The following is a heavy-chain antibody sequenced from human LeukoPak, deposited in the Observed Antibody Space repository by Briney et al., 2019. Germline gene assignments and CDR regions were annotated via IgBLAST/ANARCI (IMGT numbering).Heavy chain of an antibody. CDR2: IDRDDDK. D-gene: IGHD3-22*01. J-gene: IGHJ4*01. CDR1: GFSLSTNGMC. Sequence: SGPALVKPTQTLTLTCTFSGFSLSTNGMCVSWIRQPPGKALEWLARIDRDDDKYYSTSLKTRLTISKDTSKNQVVLTMTNMDPVDTATYYCARMSRNVYYDSSGYYFDYWGQGTLVTVSS. V-gene: IGHV2-70*11. CDR3: ARMSRNVYYDSSGYYFDY.